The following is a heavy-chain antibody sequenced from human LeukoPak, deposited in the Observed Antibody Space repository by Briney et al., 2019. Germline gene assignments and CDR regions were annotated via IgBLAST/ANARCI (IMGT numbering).Heavy chain of an antibody. CDR2: INPNSGGT. CDR3: ARDGYCSGGSCYSGVDYGMDV. Sequence: VASVKVSCKASGYTFTGYYMHWVRQAPGQGLEWMGWINPNSGGTNYAQKFQGRVTMTRDTSISTAYMEPSRLRSDDTAVYYCARDGYCSGGSCYSGVDYGMDVWGQGTTVTVSS. CDR1: GYTFTGYY. J-gene: IGHJ6*02. V-gene: IGHV1-2*02. D-gene: IGHD2-15*01.